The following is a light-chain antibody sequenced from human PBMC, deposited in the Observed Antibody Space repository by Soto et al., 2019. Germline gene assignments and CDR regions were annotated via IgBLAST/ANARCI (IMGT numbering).Light chain of an antibody. CDR3: TSFAPGRMYV. CDR1: STDIGAYDY. Sequence: SALTPPASVSGSPGQSITISSSGTSTDIGAYDYVSWYQQHPGRAPKLIIYEVSHRFSGLSYRFSGSKSGNTASLTISWLQAEDEGDYYCTSFAPGRMYVFGSGTKVTVL. J-gene: IGLJ1*01. CDR2: EVS. V-gene: IGLV2-14*03.